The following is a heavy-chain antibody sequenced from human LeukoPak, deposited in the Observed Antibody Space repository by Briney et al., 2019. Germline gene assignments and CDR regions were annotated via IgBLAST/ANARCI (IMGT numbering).Heavy chain of an antibody. J-gene: IGHJ4*02. CDR3: AREIGPRQLHLWASAFDY. V-gene: IGHV1-46*01. CDR1: GYTFTAYY. D-gene: IGHD5-18*01. CDR2: INPSGGRT. Sequence: ASVKVSCKASGYTFTAYYVHWVRQAPGQGLEWMGMINPSGGRTNYAQKFQGRVTMTRDTSTSTVYMELSSLRSEDTAVYYCAREIGPRQLHLWASAFDYWGQGTLVTVSS.